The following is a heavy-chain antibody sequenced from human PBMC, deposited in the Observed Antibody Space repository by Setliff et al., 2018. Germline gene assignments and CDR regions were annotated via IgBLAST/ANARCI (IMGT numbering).Heavy chain of an antibody. V-gene: IGHV4-34*01. J-gene: IGHJ4*02. D-gene: IGHD6-6*01. CDR3: ARGRNIAARLLDS. CDR1: GGTFSDYY. Sequence: PSETLSLTCAAYGGTFSDYYWTWIRQPPGKGLEWVGEINHRGSTTYNPSLKSRVTISVDTSKDQFSLKVISMTAAETAVYYCARGRNIAARLLDSWGQGTLVTVSS. CDR2: INHRGST.